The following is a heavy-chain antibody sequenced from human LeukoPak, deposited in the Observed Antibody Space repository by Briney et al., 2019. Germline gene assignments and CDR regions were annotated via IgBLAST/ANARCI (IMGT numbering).Heavy chain of an antibody. D-gene: IGHD5-18*01. V-gene: IGHV1-69*13. CDR1: GGTFSSYA. CDR2: IIPIFGTA. J-gene: IGHJ4*02. CDR3: ARGLHSYGSPYDY. Sequence: GASVKVSCKASGGTFSSYAISWVRQAPGQGLEWMGGIIPIFGTANYAQKFQGRVTITADESTSTAYMELSGLRSEDTAVYYCARGLHSYGSPYDYWGQGTLVTVSS.